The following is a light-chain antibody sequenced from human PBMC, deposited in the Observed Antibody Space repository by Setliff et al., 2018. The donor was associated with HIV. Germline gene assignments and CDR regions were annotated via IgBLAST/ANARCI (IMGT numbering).Light chain of an antibody. CDR1: GSAVGGYNY. CDR2: DVS. J-gene: IGLJ1*01. V-gene: IGLV2-14*03. CDR3: SSYTSSNTGV. Sequence: QSALPQPASVSGSPGQSITIYCAGTGSAVGGYNYISCYQQQPGKAPKRMIYDVSNRPSRVSNRVSGSKSGHTASLTIYGLQSEYEADYYCSSYTSSNTGVFGTGTKVT.